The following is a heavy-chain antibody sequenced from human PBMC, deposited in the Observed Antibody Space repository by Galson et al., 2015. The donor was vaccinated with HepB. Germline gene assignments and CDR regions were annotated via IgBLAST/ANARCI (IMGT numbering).Heavy chain of an antibody. J-gene: IGHJ4*02. CDR2: IIPIFGTA. Sequence: SVKVSCKASGGTFSSYAISWVRQAPGQGLEWMGGIIPIFGTANYAQKFQGRVTITADKSTSTAYMELSSLRSEDTAVYYCARESHPMTTVTQVRHFDYWGQGTLVTVSS. CDR3: ARESHPMTTVTQVRHFDY. CDR1: GGTFSSYA. V-gene: IGHV1-69*06. D-gene: IGHD4-17*01.